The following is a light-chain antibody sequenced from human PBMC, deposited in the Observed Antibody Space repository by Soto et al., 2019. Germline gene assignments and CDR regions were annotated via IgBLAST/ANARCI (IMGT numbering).Light chain of an antibody. Sequence: EIVMTQSPATLSVSPGERVAFSCRASQSVTSNLAWYQHKPGQTTRLLIYGASTGATGIPARFSGSGSGTEFTLTINSLQSEDFAIYYCQQYDNWPVTFGGGTKVEIK. J-gene: IGKJ4*01. CDR3: QQYDNWPVT. CDR1: QSVTSN. CDR2: GAS. V-gene: IGKV3-15*01.